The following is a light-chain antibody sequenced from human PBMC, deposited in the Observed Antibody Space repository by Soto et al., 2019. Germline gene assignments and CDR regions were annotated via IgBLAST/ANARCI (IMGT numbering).Light chain of an antibody. CDR2: GAS. Sequence: VMTQSPATLSVSPGERATLSCRASQSVSSKVVWYQQKPGQAPSLLIYGASTRATGVPARFSGIVSGTEFTITISSLQSEDGAVYFGQQYRNWPRTFGQGTRLENK. CDR1: QSVSSK. V-gene: IGKV3-15*01. J-gene: IGKJ5*01. CDR3: QQYRNWPRT.